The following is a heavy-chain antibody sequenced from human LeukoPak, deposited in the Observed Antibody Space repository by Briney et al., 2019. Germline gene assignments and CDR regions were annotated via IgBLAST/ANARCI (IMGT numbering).Heavy chain of an antibody. CDR3: ASYGDYSAHD. CDR1: GGTFSSYA. CDR2: IIPILGIA. J-gene: IGHJ4*02. Sequence: SVKVSCKSSGGTFSSYAISWVRQAPGQGLEWMGRIIPILGIANYAQKFQGRVTITADKSTSTAYMELSSLRSEDTAVYYCASYGDYSAHDWGQGTLVTVSS. V-gene: IGHV1-69*04. D-gene: IGHD4-17*01.